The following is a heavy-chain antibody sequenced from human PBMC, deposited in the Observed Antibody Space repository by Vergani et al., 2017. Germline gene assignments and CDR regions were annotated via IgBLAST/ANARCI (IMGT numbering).Heavy chain of an antibody. D-gene: IGHD6-13*01. CDR1: GFTFDDYA. CDR3: ARAERYSSSWYRCDAFDI. V-gene: IGHV3-21*01. CDR2: ISSSSSYI. Sequence: EVQLVESGGGLVQPGRSLRLSCAASGFTFDDYAMHWVRQAPGKGLEWVSSISSSSSYIYYADSVKGRFTLSRDNAKNSLYLQMNSLRAEDTAVYYCARAERYSSSWYRCDAFDIWGQGTMVTVSS. J-gene: IGHJ3*02.